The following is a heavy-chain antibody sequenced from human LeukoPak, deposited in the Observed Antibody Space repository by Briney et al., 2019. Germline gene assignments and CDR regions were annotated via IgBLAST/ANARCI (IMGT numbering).Heavy chain of an antibody. Sequence: PSGTLSLTCAVSGGSVSSGNYYWSWIRQHPGKGLEWIGYIYYSGSTYYNPSLKSRVTISVDTSKNQFSLKLSSVTAADTAVYYCARDHDYGDFSPYWYFDLWGRGTLVTVSS. CDR1: GGSVSSGNYY. J-gene: IGHJ2*01. D-gene: IGHD4-17*01. CDR2: IYYSGST. V-gene: IGHV4-31*11. CDR3: ARDHDYGDFSPYWYFDL.